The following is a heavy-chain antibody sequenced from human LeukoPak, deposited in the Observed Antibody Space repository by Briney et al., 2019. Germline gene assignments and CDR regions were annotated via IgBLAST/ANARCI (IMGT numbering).Heavy chain of an antibody. Sequence: PGGSLRLSCAASGFTFSSHSMNWVRQTPGKGLEWVSYISSGSSARYYADSVKGRFTISRDDARNSLYLQMNSLRAEDTALYYCAKDINWNYLSSFDYWGQGTLVTVSS. V-gene: IGHV3-48*01. CDR3: AKDINWNYLSSFDY. J-gene: IGHJ4*02. CDR1: GFTFSSHS. D-gene: IGHD1-7*01. CDR2: ISSGSSAR.